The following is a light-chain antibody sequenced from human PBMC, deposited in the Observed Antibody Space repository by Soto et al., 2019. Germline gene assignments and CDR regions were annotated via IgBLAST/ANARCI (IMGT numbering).Light chain of an antibody. Sequence: EIVLTQSPATLSLSPGERATLSCGASQSVSSSYLAWYQQKPGRAPRLLIYDASSRATGIPDRFSGSGSGTDFTLTISRLEPEDFEVYYCQQYGSSPITFGQGTRLEIK. J-gene: IGKJ5*01. CDR1: QSVSSSY. CDR2: DAS. CDR3: QQYGSSPIT. V-gene: IGKV3D-20*01.